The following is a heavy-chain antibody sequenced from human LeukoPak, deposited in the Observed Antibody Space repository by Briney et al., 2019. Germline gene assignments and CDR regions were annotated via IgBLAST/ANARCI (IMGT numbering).Heavy chain of an antibody. J-gene: IGHJ5*02. CDR3: ARVGDILTGYYPWEPWFDP. Sequence: PSQTLSLACTVSGGSISSGGYYWSWLRQPPGTGLEWVGYIYYSGSTYYNPSLKSRVTISVDTSKNQFSLKLSSVTAADTAVYYCARVGDILTGYYPWEPWFDPWGQGTLVTVSS. V-gene: IGHV4-30-4*01. D-gene: IGHD3-9*01. CDR2: IYYSGST. CDR1: GGSISSGGYY.